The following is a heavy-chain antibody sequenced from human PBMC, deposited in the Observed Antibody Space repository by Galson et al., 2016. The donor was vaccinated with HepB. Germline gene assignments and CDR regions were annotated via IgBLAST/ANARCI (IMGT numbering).Heavy chain of an antibody. CDR3: VRGGGKFCSGGSCYLYYYYMDF. Sequence: SLGLSCAASGFTFSSYSMNCVRQAPGKGLEWVSYISSSSSTIYYADSVKGRFTISRDNAKNSLYLQMNSLRDEDTAVYYCVRGGGKFCSGGSCYLYYYYMDFWGKGTTVTVSS. V-gene: IGHV3-48*02. J-gene: IGHJ6*03. D-gene: IGHD2-15*01. CDR2: ISSSSSTI. CDR1: GFTFSSYS.